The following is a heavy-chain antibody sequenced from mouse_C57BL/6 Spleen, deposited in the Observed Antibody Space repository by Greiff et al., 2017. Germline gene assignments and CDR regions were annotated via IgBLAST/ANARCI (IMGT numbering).Heavy chain of an antibody. V-gene: IGHV2-5*01. CDR1: GFSLTSYG. J-gene: IGHJ1*03. Sequence: VQLQQSGPGLVQPSQSLSITCTVSGFSLTSYGVPWVRQSPGKGLEWLGVIWSGGSTDYYAAFMSRLSIAKDNSKSQVFIKMNKLQADDTSIYYCASVSTDRFDVWGTGTTVTGSA. CDR2: IWSGGST. D-gene: IGHD1-1*01. CDR3: ASVSTDRFDV.